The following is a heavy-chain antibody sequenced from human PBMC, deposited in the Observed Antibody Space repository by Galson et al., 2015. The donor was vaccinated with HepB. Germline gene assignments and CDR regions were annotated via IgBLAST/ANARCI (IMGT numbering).Heavy chain of an antibody. J-gene: IGHJ6*02. CDR3: TRDSGVGYTMVV. Sequence: SLRLSCAASGFTFSSYGMDWVRQAPGKGLEWVSYINAYSSAIYYADSVKGRFTISRDNAKNSVYLQMHSLRDEDTAVYYCTRDSGVGYTMVVWGQGTTVAVSS. CDR2: INAYSSAI. V-gene: IGHV3-48*02. CDR1: GFTFSSYG. D-gene: IGHD5-12*01.